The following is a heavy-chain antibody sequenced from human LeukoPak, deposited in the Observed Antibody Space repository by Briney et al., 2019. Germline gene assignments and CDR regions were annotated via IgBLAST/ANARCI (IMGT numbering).Heavy chain of an antibody. CDR3: ARTPLGYCRGGSCYY. V-gene: IGHV4-39*07. CDR1: GGSISSSSYY. J-gene: IGHJ4*02. CDR2: IFYSGST. D-gene: IGHD2-15*01. Sequence: PSETLSLTCTVSGGSISSSSYYWGWIRQPPGKGLEWIGNIFYSGSTYYNPSLKSRVTMSVDTSKNQFSLRLSSVTAADTAVYYCARTPLGYCRGGSCYYWGQGTLVTVSS.